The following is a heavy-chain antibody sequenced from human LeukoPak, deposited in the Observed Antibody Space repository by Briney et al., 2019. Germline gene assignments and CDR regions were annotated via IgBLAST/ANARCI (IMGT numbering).Heavy chain of an antibody. V-gene: IGHV4-39*07. CDR1: GGSISSSSYY. J-gene: IGHJ4*02. CDR3: ARTRYSSSWYPPLDY. CDR2: IYYSGST. D-gene: IGHD6-13*01. Sequence: SETLSLTCTVSGGSISSSSYYWGWIRQPPGKGLEWIGSIYYSGSTYCNPSLKSRVTISVDTSKNQFSLKLSSVTAADTAVYYCARTRYSSSWYPPLDYWGQGTLVTVSS.